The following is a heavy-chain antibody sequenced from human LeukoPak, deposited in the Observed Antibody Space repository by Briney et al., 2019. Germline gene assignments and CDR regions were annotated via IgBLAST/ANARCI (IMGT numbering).Heavy chain of an antibody. J-gene: IGHJ5*02. CDR3: AKDRQDDFWSGYFGGFDP. Sequence: GGSLRLSCAASGFTFSSYGMHWVRQAPGKGLEWVAFIRYDGSNKYYADPVKGRFTISRDNSKNTLYLQMNSLRAEDTAVYYCAKDRQDDFWSGYFGGFDPWGQGTLVTVSS. D-gene: IGHD3-3*01. CDR1: GFTFSSYG. V-gene: IGHV3-30*02. CDR2: IRYDGSNK.